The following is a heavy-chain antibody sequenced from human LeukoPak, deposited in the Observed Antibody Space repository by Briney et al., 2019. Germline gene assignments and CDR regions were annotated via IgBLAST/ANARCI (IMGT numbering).Heavy chain of an antibody. J-gene: IGHJ4*02. CDR1: GFTFSGYA. CDR3: AKSREGYYFDY. Sequence: PGGSLRLSCATSGFTFSGYAMNWVRHAPGKGLEWVSRISDSGGTIHHADSVQGRFTMSRDNSKNTLYLQMNSLRAEDTAVYYCAKSREGYYFDYWGQGTLVTVSS. D-gene: IGHD5-24*01. V-gene: IGHV3-23*01. CDR2: ISDSGGTI.